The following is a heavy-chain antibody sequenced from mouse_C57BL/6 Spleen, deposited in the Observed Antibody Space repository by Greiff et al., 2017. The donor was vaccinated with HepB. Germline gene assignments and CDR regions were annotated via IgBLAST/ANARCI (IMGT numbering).Heavy chain of an antibody. CDR1: GFSLTSYG. CDR2: IWSGGST. J-gene: IGHJ4*01. V-gene: IGHV2-2*01. Sequence: QVQLKESGPGLVQPSQSLSITCTVSGFSLTSYGVHWVRQSPGKGLEWLGVIWSGGSTDYNAAFISRLSISKDNSKSHVFFKMNSLQADDTAIYYCARDDYDDGYAMDYWGQGTSVTVSS. D-gene: IGHD2-4*01. CDR3: ARDDYDDGYAMDY.